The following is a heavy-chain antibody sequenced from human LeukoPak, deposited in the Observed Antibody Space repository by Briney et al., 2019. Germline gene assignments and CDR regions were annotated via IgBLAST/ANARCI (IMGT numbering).Heavy chain of an antibody. D-gene: IGHD2-15*01. CDR1: GYTFTSYD. CDR3: ARRTRELGYCSGGSCYHDAFDI. Sequence: ASVKVSCKASGYTFTSYDINWVRQATGQGLEWMGWMNPNSGNTGYAHKFQGRVTMTRNTSISTAYMELSSLRPEDTAVYYCARRTRELGYCSGGSCYHDAFDIWGQGTMVTVS. J-gene: IGHJ3*02. CDR2: MNPNSGNT. V-gene: IGHV1-8*01.